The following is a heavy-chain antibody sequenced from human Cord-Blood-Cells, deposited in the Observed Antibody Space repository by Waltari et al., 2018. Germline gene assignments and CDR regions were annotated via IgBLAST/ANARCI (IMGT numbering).Heavy chain of an antibody. CDR3: ARRIAAAGTIYYYGMDV. CDR1: GGSISSGSYY. V-gene: IGHV4-61*09. D-gene: IGHD6-13*01. J-gene: IGHJ6*02. Sequence: QVQLQESGPGLVKPSQTLSLTCTVSGGSISSGSYYWSWIRQPAGKGLEWIGYIYTSGSTNYNPALKSRVTISVDTSKTQCSLKLGSVTAADTAVYYCARRIAAAGTIYYYGMDVWGQGTTVTVSS. CDR2: IYTSGST.